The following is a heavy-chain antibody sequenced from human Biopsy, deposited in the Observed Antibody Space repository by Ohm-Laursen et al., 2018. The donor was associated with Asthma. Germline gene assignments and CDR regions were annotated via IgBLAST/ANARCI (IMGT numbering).Heavy chain of an antibody. CDR2: TNERGVT. V-gene: IGHV4-34*01. J-gene: IGHJ6*02. CDR1: PGSIGGLF. CDR3: ARGPELDV. Sequence: SQTLSLTCGVYPGSIGGLFWTWIRQCPGKGLEWIGETNERGVTNNNPSLKSRVIISIDTYWNRVSLKLTSVTAADTAVYYCARGPELDVWGQGTAVTVSS.